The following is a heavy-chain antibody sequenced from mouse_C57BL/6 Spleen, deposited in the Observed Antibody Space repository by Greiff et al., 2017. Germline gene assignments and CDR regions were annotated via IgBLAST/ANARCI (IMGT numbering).Heavy chain of an antibody. V-gene: IGHV1-66*01. CDR1: GYSFTSYY. CDR2: IYPGSGNT. J-gene: IGHJ4*01. D-gene: IGHD1-1*01. Sequence: QVQLQQSGPELVKPGASVKISCKASGYSFTSYYIHWVKQRPGQGLEWIGWIYPGSGNTKYNEKFKGKATLTADTSSSTAYMQLSSLTSEDSAVYYCAREDYYYGSSYVAMDYWGQGTSVTVSS. CDR3: AREDYYYGSSYVAMDY.